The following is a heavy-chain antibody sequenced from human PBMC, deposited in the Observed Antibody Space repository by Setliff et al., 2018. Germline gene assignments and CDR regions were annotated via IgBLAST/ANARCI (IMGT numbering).Heavy chain of an antibody. Sequence: SGGSLRLSCAASGFTFSSYWMHWVRQTPGKGLVWVSRMRSDGSTTDYADSVRGRFTISRDNAKNTLFLQMNGLRAEDTAVYYCARSRDDYSLWDSWGQGTLVTVSS. CDR2: MRSDGSTT. CDR3: ARSRDDYSLWDS. CDR1: GFTFSSYW. V-gene: IGHV3-74*01. D-gene: IGHD4-4*01. J-gene: IGHJ4*02.